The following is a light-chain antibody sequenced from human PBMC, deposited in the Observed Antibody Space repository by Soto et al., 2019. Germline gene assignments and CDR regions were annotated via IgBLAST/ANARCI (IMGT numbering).Light chain of an antibody. Sequence: QSALTQPASVSGSPGQSITISCTGTSSDIGAYNSVSWYQQHPPKAPKLMIFEVTNRPSGISHRFPGSKSGNTASLTISGLLPEDEADYYCSSYTRGNTYVFGTGTKVTVL. J-gene: IGLJ1*01. CDR3: SSYTRGNTYV. CDR2: EVT. CDR1: SSDIGAYNS. V-gene: IGLV2-14*01.